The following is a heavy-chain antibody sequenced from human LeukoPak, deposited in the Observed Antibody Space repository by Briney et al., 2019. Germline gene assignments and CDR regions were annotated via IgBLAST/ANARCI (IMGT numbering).Heavy chain of an antibody. D-gene: IGHD5-18*01. CDR1: GYTFTSYY. Sequence: ASVKVSCKASGYTFTSYYMHWVRQAPGQGLEWMGIINPSGGSTSYAQKFQGRVTMTRDTSTSTVYMELSSLRSEDTAVYYRARDVVGDTAMVTYDYWGQGTLVTVSS. J-gene: IGHJ4*02. V-gene: IGHV1-46*01. CDR3: ARDVVGDTAMVTYDY. CDR2: INPSGGST.